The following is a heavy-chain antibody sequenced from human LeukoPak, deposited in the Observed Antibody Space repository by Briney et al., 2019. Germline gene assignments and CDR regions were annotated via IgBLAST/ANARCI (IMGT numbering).Heavy chain of an antibody. Sequence: ASVKVSCKASGYTFTSYDINWVRQATGQGLEWMGWMNPNSGNTGYARKFQGRVTMTRNTSISTAYMELSSLRSEDTAVYYCARGRDIVATVDYWGQGTLVTVSS. D-gene: IGHD5-12*01. CDR2: MNPNSGNT. CDR1: GYTFTSYD. J-gene: IGHJ4*02. V-gene: IGHV1-8*01. CDR3: ARGRDIVATVDY.